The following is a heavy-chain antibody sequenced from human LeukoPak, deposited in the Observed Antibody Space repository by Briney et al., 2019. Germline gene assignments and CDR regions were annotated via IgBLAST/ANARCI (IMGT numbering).Heavy chain of an antibody. CDR2: IYYSGST. CDR3: ARGDILTGYYPFDY. J-gene: IGHJ4*02. V-gene: IGHV4-59*01. CDR1: GGSISSYY. D-gene: IGHD3-9*01. Sequence: SETLSLTCTVSGGSISSYYWSWIRQPPGKGLEWIGYIYYSGSTNYNPSLKSRVTISVDTSKNQFSLKLSSMTAADTAVYYCARGDILTGYYPFDYWGQGTLVTVSS.